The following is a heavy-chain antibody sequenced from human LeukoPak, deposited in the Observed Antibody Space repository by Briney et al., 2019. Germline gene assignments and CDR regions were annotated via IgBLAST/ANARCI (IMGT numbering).Heavy chain of an antibody. Sequence: SGPTLVKPTQTLTLTCTFSGVSLSTSGVGVGWIRQPPGKALEWLALIYWNDDKRYSPSLKSRLTITKHTSKNQVVLTMTNMDPGDTATYYCATLNPPGYYFDYWGQGTLVTVSS. D-gene: IGHD7-27*01. J-gene: IGHJ4*02. CDR3: ATLNPPGYYFDY. CDR1: GVSLSTSGVG. CDR2: IYWNDDK. V-gene: IGHV2-5*01.